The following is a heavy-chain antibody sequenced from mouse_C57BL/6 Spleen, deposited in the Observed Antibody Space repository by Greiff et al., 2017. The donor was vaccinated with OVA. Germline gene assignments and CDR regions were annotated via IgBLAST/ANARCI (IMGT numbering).Heavy chain of an antibody. Sequence: VHLVESGAELARPGASVKMSCKASGYTFTSYTMHWVKQRPGQGLEWIGYINPSSGYTKYNQKFKDKATLTADKSSSTAYMQLSSLTSEDSAVYYCARGPFGGYWGQGTTLTVSS. CDR3: ARGPFGGY. V-gene: IGHV1-4*01. J-gene: IGHJ2*01. CDR2: INPSSGYT. D-gene: IGHD3-1*01. CDR1: GYTFTSYT.